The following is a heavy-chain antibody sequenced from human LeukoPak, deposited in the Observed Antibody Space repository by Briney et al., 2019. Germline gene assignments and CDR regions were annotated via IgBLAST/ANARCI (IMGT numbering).Heavy chain of an antibody. CDR1: GYTFTSYD. Sequence: ASVKVSCKASGYTFTSYDINWARQAAGQGLEWMGWMNPNSGNTGYAQKFQGRVSMTRNTSISTAYMELSSLRSEDTAVYYCARVVVGATDYWGQGTLVTVSS. J-gene: IGHJ4*02. CDR2: MNPNSGNT. V-gene: IGHV1-8*01. D-gene: IGHD1-26*01. CDR3: ARVVVGATDY.